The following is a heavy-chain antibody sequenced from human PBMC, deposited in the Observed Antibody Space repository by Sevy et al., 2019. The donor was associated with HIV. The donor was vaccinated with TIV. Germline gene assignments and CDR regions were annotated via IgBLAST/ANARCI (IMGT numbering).Heavy chain of an antibody. CDR3: AGRGYSSGLVDY. D-gene: IGHD6-19*01. CDR2: IYYSGST. Sequence: SETLSLTCTVSGGSISSSSYYWGWIRQPPGKGLEWIGSIYYSGSTYYNPSLKSRVTISVDTSKNQFSLKLSAVTAADTAVYYGAGRGYSSGLVDYWGQGTLVTVSS. J-gene: IGHJ4*02. CDR1: GGSISSSSYY. V-gene: IGHV4-39*01.